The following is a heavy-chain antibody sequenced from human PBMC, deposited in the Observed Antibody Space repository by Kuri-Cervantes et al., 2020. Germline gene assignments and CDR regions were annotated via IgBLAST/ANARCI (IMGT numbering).Heavy chain of an antibody. J-gene: IGHJ4*02. V-gene: IGHV3-23*01. CDR3: AKDQGMYLSAWYFDY. CDR2: ITKSGGDT. D-gene: IGHD6-19*01. CDR1: GFTFSLYA. Sequence: GGSLRLSCAASGFTFSLYAMSWVRQAPGKGLEWVSTITKSGGDTYYANSVRGRFTVSRDNSRNTLYLQMNSLRAEDTALYYCAKDQGMYLSAWYFDYWGRGTLVTISS.